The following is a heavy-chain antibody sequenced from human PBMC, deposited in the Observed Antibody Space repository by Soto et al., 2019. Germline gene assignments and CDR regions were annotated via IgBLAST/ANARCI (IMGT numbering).Heavy chain of an antibody. Sequence: ERRARTGSRSRCSPNNYKNSWSWIRQPPGKGLEWIGYIYHSGSTYYNPSLKSRVTISVDRSKNQFSLKLSSVTAADSAVYYCAGVRGPYCGGECYPPTPNWFDPWGQGTLVTVSS. CDR1: RCSPNNYKNS. V-gene: IGHV4-30-2*01. CDR2: IYHSGST. CDR3: AGVRGPYCGGECYPPTPNWFDP. D-gene: IGHD2-21*01. J-gene: IGHJ5*02.